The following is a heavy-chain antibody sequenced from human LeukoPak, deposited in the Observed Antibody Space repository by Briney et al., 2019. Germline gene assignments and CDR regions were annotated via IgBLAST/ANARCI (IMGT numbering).Heavy chain of an antibody. CDR3: ARVGRDGYNYFDF. D-gene: IGHD5-24*01. Sequence: NTSETLSLTCTVSGGSISGNYWSWIRQPPGRGLEWIGYLYYTGSAHYSPSLKSRVTMTVDTSKNQFSLKLTSATAADTAVYYCARVGRDGYNYFDFWGQGTLVTVSS. J-gene: IGHJ4*02. CDR2: LYYTGSA. CDR1: GGSISGNY. V-gene: IGHV4-59*01.